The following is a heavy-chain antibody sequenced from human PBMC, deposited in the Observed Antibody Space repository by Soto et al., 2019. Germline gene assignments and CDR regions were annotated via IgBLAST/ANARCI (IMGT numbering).Heavy chain of an antibody. CDR1: GFTVSSHY. CDR3: ATTVTRLIAFDV. D-gene: IGHD4-17*01. J-gene: IGHJ3*01. CDR2: LYASDST. V-gene: IGHV3-66*01. Sequence: EVQLVESGGGLVLPGGSLRLSCAASGFTVSSHYMSWVRQTPGKGLEWVSILYASDSTFYADSVEGRFTISRDNSKNTVYLQLNSLRAEDTAVYYCATTVTRLIAFDVWGQGTMVTVSS.